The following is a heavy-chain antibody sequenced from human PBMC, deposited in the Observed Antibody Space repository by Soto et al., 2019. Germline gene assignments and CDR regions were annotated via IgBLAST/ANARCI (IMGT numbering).Heavy chain of an antibody. CDR1: GYTFTGYY. D-gene: IGHD1-1*01. CDR2: INPNSGGT. CDR3: AMGTPAEYNWFDP. Sequence: GASVKVSCKASGYTFTGYYMHWVRQAPGQGLEWMGWINPNSGGTNYAQKFQGRVTMTRDTSISTAYMELSRLRSDDTAVYYCAMGTPAEYNWFDPWGQGTLVTVSS. V-gene: IGHV1-2*02. J-gene: IGHJ5*02.